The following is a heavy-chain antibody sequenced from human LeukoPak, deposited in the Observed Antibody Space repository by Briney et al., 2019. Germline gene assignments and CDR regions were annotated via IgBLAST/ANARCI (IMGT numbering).Heavy chain of an antibody. CDR1: GFSLSTSGMC. J-gene: IGHJ4*02. D-gene: IGHD3-9*01. Sequence: GSGPTLVNPTQTLTLTCTFSGFSLSTSGMCVSWIRQPPGKALEWLARIDWDDDKYYSTSLKTRLTISKDTSKNQVVLTMTNMDPVDTATYYCARIRYDILTGDYYFDYWGRGTLVTVSS. CDR2: IDWDDDK. V-gene: IGHV2-70*11. CDR3: ARIRYDILTGDYYFDY.